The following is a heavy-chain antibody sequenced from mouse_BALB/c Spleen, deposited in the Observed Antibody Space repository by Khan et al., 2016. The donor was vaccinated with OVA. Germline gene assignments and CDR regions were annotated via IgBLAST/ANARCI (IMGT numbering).Heavy chain of an antibody. CDR3: ARNYDYDEGLSY. CDR2: IWSGGST. D-gene: IGHD2-4*01. CDR1: GFSLTSYG. Sequence: QVQLQQSGPGLVQPSQSLSITCTVSGFSLTSYGVHWVRQSPGKGLEWLGVIWSGGSTDYNAAFISRLSISKDNSKSQVFFKLNNLQANDTAIYXCARNYDYDEGLSYWGQGTLVTVSA. V-gene: IGHV2-2*02. J-gene: IGHJ3*01.